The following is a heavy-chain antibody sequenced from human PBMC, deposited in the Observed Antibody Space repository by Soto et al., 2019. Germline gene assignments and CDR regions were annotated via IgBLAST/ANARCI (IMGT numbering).Heavy chain of an antibody. CDR2: ISYDGSNK. Sequence: QVQLVESGGGVVQPGRSLRLSCAASGFTFSSYAMHWVRQAPGKGLEWVAVISYDGSNKYYADSVKGRFTISRDNSKNRVYMQRNSLRGEDTAVYYLGRDRGGTGFAEGTSYFDSWGQGTLVTVSS. D-gene: IGHD3-16*01. CDR1: GFTFSSYA. V-gene: IGHV3-30-3*01. CDR3: GRDRGGTGFAEGTSYFDS. J-gene: IGHJ4*02.